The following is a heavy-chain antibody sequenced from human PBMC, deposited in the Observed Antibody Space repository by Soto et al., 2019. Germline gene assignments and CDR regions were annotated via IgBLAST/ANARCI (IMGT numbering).Heavy chain of an antibody. J-gene: IGHJ6*02. CDR1: GFTFSSYA. D-gene: IGHD4-17*01. Sequence: QVQLVESGGGVVQPGRSLRLSCAASGFTFSSYAMHWVRQAPGKGLEWVAVISYDGSNKYYADSVKGRFTISRDNSKNPLYLQMNSLRAEDTAVYYCARDGGDYGDYDCGLKDYYYGMDVWGQGTTVTVSS. V-gene: IGHV3-30-3*01. CDR3: ARDGGDYGDYDCGLKDYYYGMDV. CDR2: ISYDGSNK.